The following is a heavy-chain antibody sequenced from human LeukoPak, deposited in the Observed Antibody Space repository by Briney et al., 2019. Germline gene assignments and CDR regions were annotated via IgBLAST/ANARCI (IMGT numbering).Heavy chain of an antibody. J-gene: IGHJ2*01. CDR1: GFTFSNYT. Sequence: GRSLRLSCTASGFTFSNYTMHWVRQAPGKGLEWVAAISYDGSNKYYADSVKGRFTISRDNSKNTLYLQMNSLRAEDTAVYYCAREFTVTTGDWYFDLWGRGTLVTVSS. CDR2: ISYDGSNK. V-gene: IGHV3-30-3*01. CDR3: AREFTVTTGDWYFDL. D-gene: IGHD4-17*01.